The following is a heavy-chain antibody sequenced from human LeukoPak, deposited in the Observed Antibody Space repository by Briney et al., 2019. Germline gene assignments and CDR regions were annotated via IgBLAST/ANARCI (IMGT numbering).Heavy chain of an antibody. Sequence: VKISRKVSGYTFTDYYMHWVRQAPGKGLEWMGLVDPEDGETIYAEKFQGRVTITADTSTDTAYMELSSLRSEDTAVYYCATLWATTGDILVVPATSNWFDPRGQGTLVTVSS. V-gene: IGHV1-69-2*01. D-gene: IGHD2-2*01. CDR3: ATLWATTGDILVVPATSNWFDP. CDR2: VDPEDGET. J-gene: IGHJ5*02. CDR1: GYTFTDYY.